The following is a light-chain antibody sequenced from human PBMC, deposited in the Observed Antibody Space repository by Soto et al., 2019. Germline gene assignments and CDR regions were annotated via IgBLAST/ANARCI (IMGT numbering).Light chain of an antibody. CDR3: QQYDNWPLMYT. J-gene: IGKJ2*01. V-gene: IGKV3-15*01. CDR1: QSVSNN. CDR2: GAS. Sequence: EIVMTQSPATLSVSPGEGATLSCRASQSVSNNLAWYQQKPGQPPRLLIYGASSRATGIPVRFSGSGSGTEFTLTISSLQSEDFAVYYCQQYDNWPLMYTFGQGTKLEIK.